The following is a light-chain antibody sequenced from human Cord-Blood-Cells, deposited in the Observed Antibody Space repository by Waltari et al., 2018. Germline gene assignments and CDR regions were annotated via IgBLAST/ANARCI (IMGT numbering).Light chain of an antibody. J-gene: IGLJ2*01. V-gene: IGLV2-14*01. Sequence: QSALTQPASVSGSPGQSITISCTGTSSDVGGYNYVSWYQQHPGKAPKLMIYDVSTRPSGVSNRFSGSKSGNTASLTISGLQAEDEADYYCSSYTSSSTYVVLGGGTKLTVL. CDR3: SSYTSSSTYVV. CDR1: SSDVGGYNY. CDR2: DVS.